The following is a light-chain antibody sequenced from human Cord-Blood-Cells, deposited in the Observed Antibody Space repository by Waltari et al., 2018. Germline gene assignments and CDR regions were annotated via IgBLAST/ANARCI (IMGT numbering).Light chain of an antibody. Sequence: QSARTQPASVSGSPAQSTTIPCTGPSSDVGSYNLASWYQPDPGKAPKLMIYEVSKRPSGVSNRFSGSKSGNTSSLTISGLQAEDEADYYCCSYAGSSTFVVFGGGTKLTVL. CDR2: EVS. V-gene: IGLV2-23*02. CDR3: CSYAGSSTFVV. J-gene: IGLJ2*01. CDR1: SSDVGSYNL.